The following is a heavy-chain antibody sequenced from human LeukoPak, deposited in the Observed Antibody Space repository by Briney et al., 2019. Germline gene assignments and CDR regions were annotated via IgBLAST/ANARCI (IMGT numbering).Heavy chain of an antibody. CDR1: GYTFTGYY. J-gene: IGHJ4*02. V-gene: IGHV1-2*02. CDR3: ARDSDYGGNDFDY. Sequence: ASVKVSCKASGYTFTGYYMHWVRQAPGQGLEWMGWMNPNSGGTNYAQKFQGRVTLTRDTSISTAYMELSRLSSDDTAVYYCARDSDYGGNDFDYWGQGTLVTVSS. CDR2: MNPNSGGT. D-gene: IGHD4-23*01.